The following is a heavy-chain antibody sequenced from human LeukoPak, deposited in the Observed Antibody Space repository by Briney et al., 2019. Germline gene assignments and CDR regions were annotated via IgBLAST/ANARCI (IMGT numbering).Heavy chain of an antibody. CDR3: AKENYYGSVSYYGGTTFDP. Sequence: GGSLRLSCAASGFTFSSYAMSWVRQAPGKGLEWVSAISGSGGSTYYADSVKGRFTISRDNSKNTLYLQMNSLRAEDTAVYYCAKENYYGSVSYYGGTTFDPWGQGTLVTVSS. V-gene: IGHV3-23*01. D-gene: IGHD3-10*01. CDR2: ISGSGGST. CDR1: GFTFSSYA. J-gene: IGHJ5*02.